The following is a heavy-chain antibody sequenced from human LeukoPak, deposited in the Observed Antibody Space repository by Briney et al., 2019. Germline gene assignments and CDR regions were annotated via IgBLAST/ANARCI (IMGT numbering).Heavy chain of an antibody. CDR3: ARGPEYSSSWYTYYYYYYMDV. CDR2: ISAYNGNT. J-gene: IGHJ6*03. Sequence: GASVKVSCKASGYTFTSYGISWVRQAPGQGLEWMGWISAYNGNTNYAQKLQGRVTMTTDTSTSTAYMELRSQRSDDTAVYYCARGPEYSSSWYTYYYYYYMDVWGKGTTVTVSS. D-gene: IGHD6-13*01. V-gene: IGHV1-18*01. CDR1: GYTFTSYG.